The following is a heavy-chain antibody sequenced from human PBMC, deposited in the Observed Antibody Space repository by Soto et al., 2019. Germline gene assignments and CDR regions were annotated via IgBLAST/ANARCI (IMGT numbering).Heavy chain of an antibody. CDR3: ARNGIAAAGTFDY. D-gene: IGHD6-13*01. V-gene: IGHV3-33*01. J-gene: IGHJ4*02. Sequence: GGSLRLSCAASGFTFSSYGMHWVRQAPGKGLEWVAVIWYDGSNKYYADSVKGRFTISRDNSKNTLYLQMNSLRAEDTAVYYCARNGIAAAGTFDYWGQGTLVTVSS. CDR2: IWYDGSNK. CDR1: GFTFSSYG.